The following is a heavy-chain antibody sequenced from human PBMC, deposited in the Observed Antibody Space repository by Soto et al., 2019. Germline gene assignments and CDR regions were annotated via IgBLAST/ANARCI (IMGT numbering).Heavy chain of an antibody. CDR3: TIFCSGGRGYVLSF. D-gene: IGHD2-8*02. CDR1: GVMLSNDW. Sequence: HPYGGSGVMLSNDWKNLGRQAPWKGLEWVGRIKSKTDGGTTDYAAPVKGRFTISRDDSKNTLYLQMNSLKTEDTAVYYCTIFCSGGRGYVLSFWAQGTT. J-gene: IGHJ6*01. CDR2: IKSKTDGGTT. V-gene: IGHV3-15*07.